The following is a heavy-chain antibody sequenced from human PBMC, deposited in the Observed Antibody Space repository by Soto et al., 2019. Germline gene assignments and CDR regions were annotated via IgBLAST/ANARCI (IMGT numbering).Heavy chain of an antibody. CDR1: GFTFSSYG. Sequence: QVQLVESGGGVVQPGRSLRLSCAASGFTFSSYGMHWVRQAPGKGLEWVAVISYDGSNKYYADSVKGRFTISRDNSKNTLYLQMNSLRAEDTAVYYCAKDGIVTGSSWLYYYYYYMDVWGKGTTVTVSS. CDR3: AKDGIVTGSSWLYYYYYYMDV. V-gene: IGHV3-30*18. J-gene: IGHJ6*03. D-gene: IGHD6-13*01. CDR2: ISYDGSNK.